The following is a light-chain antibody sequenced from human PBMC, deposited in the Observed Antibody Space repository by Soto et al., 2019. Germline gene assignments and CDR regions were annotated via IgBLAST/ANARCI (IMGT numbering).Light chain of an antibody. V-gene: IGKV3-15*01. CDR3: QQYNKWPLT. Sequence: EIVMTQSPATLSVSPGERATLSCRASQSVAGNLAWYQQNPGQAPRLLIYGASTRATGIPTRFSGGVSGTEVTLPISSRQAEDFVIYYCQQYNKWPLTFGGGTKVEI. CDR2: GAS. J-gene: IGKJ4*01. CDR1: QSVAGN.